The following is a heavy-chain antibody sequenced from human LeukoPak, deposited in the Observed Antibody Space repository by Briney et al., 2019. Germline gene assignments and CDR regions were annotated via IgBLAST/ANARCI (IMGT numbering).Heavy chain of an antibody. CDR1: GFTFSNYA. J-gene: IGHJ4*02. D-gene: IGHD4-11*01. Sequence: GGSLRLSCAASGFTFSNYAMTWVRQAPGKGLEWVSSISGSGGGMYYAESVKGRFTISRDNSKNTLYLQMNSLRAQDMAQYYCAKAYSNSAANSHYFDFWGQGTLVTVSS. V-gene: IGHV3-23*01. CDR3: AKAYSNSAANSHYFDF. CDR2: ISGSGGGM.